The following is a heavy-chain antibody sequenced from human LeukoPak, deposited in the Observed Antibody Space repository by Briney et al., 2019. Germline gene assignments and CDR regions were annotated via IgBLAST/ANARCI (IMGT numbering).Heavy chain of an antibody. D-gene: IGHD6-19*01. CDR3: ARGRGSGWYKGWFDP. V-gene: IGHV4-61*02. Sequence: SETLSLTCTVSGGSISSGSYYWSWIRQPAGKGLEWIGRIYTSGSTNYNPSLKSRATISVDTSKNQFSLKLSSVTAADTAVYYCARGRGSGWYKGWFDPWGQGTLVTVSS. CDR2: IYTSGST. J-gene: IGHJ5*02. CDR1: GGSISSGSYY.